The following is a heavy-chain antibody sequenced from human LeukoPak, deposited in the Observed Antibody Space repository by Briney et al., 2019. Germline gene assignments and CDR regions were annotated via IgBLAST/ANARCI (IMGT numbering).Heavy chain of an antibody. J-gene: IGHJ4*02. V-gene: IGHV3-23*01. CDR3: AKYRSGGYWASTMYYLDT. CDR2: ISAGGDA. CDR1: GLTFSSYA. Sequence: GGSLRLSCVASGLTFSSYAFTWVRQAPGRGLEWVSGISAGGDAYYADSVKGRFIISRDNSKNTVHLQTNTLRADDTAVYSCAKYRSGGYWASTMYYLDTWGQGILVSVSS. D-gene: IGHD3-10*01.